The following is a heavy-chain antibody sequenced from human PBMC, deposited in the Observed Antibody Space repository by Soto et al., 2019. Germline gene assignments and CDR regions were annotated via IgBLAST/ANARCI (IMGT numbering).Heavy chain of an antibody. V-gene: IGHV3-23*01. J-gene: IGHJ3*01. Sequence: WGSLRLSCAASGFTFVNYAISCVRHSPGKGLEWISSISDPGTSTYYANSVKGRFSMSRDNSKNTLFLQMNRLRADDTAVYFCAKSLVTPSDAFDLWGRGTLVTVSS. D-gene: IGHD2-21*02. CDR1: GFTFVNYA. CDR2: ISDPGTST. CDR3: AKSLVTPSDAFDL.